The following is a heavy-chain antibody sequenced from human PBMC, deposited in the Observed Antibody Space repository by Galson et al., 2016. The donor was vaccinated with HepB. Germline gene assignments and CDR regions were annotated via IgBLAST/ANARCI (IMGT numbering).Heavy chain of an antibody. D-gene: IGHD4-17*01. J-gene: IGHJ2*01. CDR3: ATQGADGDYGRWYFDL. Sequence: QSGAEVKKAGESLKISCEGSGYSFATYWIGWVRQMPGKGLEWMGIIYPGDSDTRYSPSFQGQVTISADKSISTAYLQWSSLKASDTAMYYCATQGADGDYGRWYFDLWGRGTLVTVSS. CDR1: GYSFATYW. V-gene: IGHV5-51*03. CDR2: IYPGDSDT.